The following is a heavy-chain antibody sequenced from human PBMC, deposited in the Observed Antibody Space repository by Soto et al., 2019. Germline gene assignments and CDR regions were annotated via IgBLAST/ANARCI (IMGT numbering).Heavy chain of an antibody. Sequence: GASVKVSCKASGGTFSSYAISWVRQAPGQGLEWMGGIIPIFGTANYAQKFQGRVTITADESTSTAYMELSSLRSEDTAVYYCARDRCSSTSCYKGLERRGYFDYWGQGTLVTVSS. CDR2: IIPIFGTA. CDR1: GGTFSSYA. J-gene: IGHJ4*02. CDR3: ARDRCSSTSCYKGLERRGYFDY. D-gene: IGHD2-2*02. V-gene: IGHV1-69*13.